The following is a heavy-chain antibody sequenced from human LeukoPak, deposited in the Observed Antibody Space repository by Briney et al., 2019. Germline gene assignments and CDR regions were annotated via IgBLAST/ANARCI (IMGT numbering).Heavy chain of an antibody. Sequence: PGGSLRLSCAASGFTFSSYSVNWVRQAPGKGLEWVASISSSSSYIYYADSVKGRFTISRDNAKNSLYLQMNSLRAEDTAVYYCARDMGYSSSWDPFDYWGQGTLVTVSP. CDR1: GFTFSSYS. V-gene: IGHV3-21*01. J-gene: IGHJ4*02. CDR3: ARDMGYSSSWDPFDY. D-gene: IGHD6-13*01. CDR2: ISSSSSYI.